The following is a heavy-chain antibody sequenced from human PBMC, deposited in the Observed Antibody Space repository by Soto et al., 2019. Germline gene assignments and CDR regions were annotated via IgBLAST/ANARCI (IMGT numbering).Heavy chain of an antibody. D-gene: IGHD3-22*01. CDR2: ISYDGSEK. CDR1: GFPFRAFA. Sequence: QLQVGESGGGVVQPGRSLRLSCAPSGFPFRAFAMHWVRQAPGKGLEWVAFISYDGSEKEYADSVKGRFTNSRDKSKSTLYMHMNSLRPEDTAIYYCARDYNDGICRYDYWGQGTLVTVYS. J-gene: IGHJ4*02. CDR3: ARDYNDGICRYDY. V-gene: IGHV3-30-3*01.